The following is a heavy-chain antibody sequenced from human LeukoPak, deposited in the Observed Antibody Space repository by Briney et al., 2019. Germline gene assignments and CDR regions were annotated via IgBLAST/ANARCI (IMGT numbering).Heavy chain of an antibody. J-gene: IGHJ6*03. CDR1: GYTFTGYY. D-gene: IGHD3-16*02. CDR2: INPNSGGT. V-gene: IGHV1-2*02. CDR3: ARAVSESNMAYDYVWGSYRSPWGYYYYYMDV. Sequence: GASVKVSCKASGYTFTGYYLHWVRQAPGQGLEWMGWINPNSGGTNYAQKFHGRVTMTRDTSITTAYMELSRLRSDDTAVYYCARAVSESNMAYDYVWGSYRSPWGYYYYYMDVWGKGTTVTISS.